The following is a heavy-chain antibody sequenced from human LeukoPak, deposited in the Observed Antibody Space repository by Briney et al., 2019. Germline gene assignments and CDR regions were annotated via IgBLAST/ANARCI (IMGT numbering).Heavy chain of an antibody. CDR1: GYSFTSYR. D-gene: IGHD3-22*01. V-gene: IGHV5-51*01. Sequence: GESLKISCKASGYSFTSYRIGWVRQMPGKGLEWMGIIYPGDSDTRYSPSFQGQVTISADKSISTAYLQWSSLRSEDTAVYYCARKYYSDITGYDSWGQGTLVTVSS. J-gene: IGHJ4*02. CDR2: IYPGDSDT. CDR3: ARKYYSDITGYDS.